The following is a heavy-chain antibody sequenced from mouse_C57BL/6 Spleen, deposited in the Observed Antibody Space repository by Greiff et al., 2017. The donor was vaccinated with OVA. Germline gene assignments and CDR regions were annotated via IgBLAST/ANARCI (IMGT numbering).Heavy chain of an antibody. V-gene: IGHV1-61*01. CDR1: GYTFTSYW. CDR2: IYPSDSET. Sequence: QVQLKQPGAELVRPGSSVKLSCKASGYTFTSYWMDWVKQRPGQGLEWIGNIYPSDSETHYNQKFKDKATLTVDKSSSTAYMQLSSLTSEDSAVYYCARRTLDGAYWGQGTLVTVSA. J-gene: IGHJ3*01. D-gene: IGHD2-10*02. CDR3: ARRTLDGAY.